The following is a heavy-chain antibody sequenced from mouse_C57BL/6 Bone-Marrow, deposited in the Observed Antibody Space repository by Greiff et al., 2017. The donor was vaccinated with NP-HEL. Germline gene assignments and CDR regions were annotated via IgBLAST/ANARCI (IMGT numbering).Heavy chain of an antibody. CDR1: GYTFTSYT. CDR3: AGGWLLLYAMDY. D-gene: IGHD2-3*01. V-gene: IGHV1-4*01. CDR2: INPSSGYT. J-gene: IGHJ4*01. Sequence: VQLQQSGAELARPGASVKMSCKASGYTFTSYTMHWVKQRPGQGLEWIGYINPSSGYTKYNQKFKDKATLTADKSSSTAYMQLSSLTSEDSAVYYCAGGWLLLYAMDYWGQGTSVTVSS.